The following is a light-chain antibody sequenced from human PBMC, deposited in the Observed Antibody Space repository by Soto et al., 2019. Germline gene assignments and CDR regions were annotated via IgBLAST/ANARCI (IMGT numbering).Light chain of an antibody. J-gene: IGKJ3*01. CDR2: DAS. CDR1: QDITNS. CDR3: QQYEILPPA. Sequence: DIQMTQSPSSLSASVGDRVTTTCHASQDITNSLSWYQQRPGKAPRLLIYDASVLDRGVPSRFIGSGSGTNFTFTISSLQPEDIATYFCQQYEILPPAFGPGTKVDFK. V-gene: IGKV1-33*01.